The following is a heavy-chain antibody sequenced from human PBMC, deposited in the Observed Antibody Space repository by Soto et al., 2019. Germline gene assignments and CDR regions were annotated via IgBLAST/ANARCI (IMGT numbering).Heavy chain of an antibody. Sequence: QVQLVQSGAEVKKPGASVKVSCKASGYTFTSYDINWVRQATGQGLEWMGWMNPNSGNTGYAQKLQGRVTMTRNTSISTAYMELSSLRSAYTAVYYCASAAVQLWDWYFDLWGRGTLVTVSS. D-gene: IGHD5-18*01. V-gene: IGHV1-8*01. J-gene: IGHJ2*01. CDR2: MNPNSGNT. CDR1: GYTFTSYD. CDR3: ASAAVQLWDWYFDL.